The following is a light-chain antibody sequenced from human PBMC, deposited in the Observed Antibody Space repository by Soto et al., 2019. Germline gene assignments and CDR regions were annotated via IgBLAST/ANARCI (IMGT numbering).Light chain of an antibody. J-gene: IGLJ2*01. CDR2: DTS. CDR3: LLYYDTIRI. V-gene: IGLV7-46*01. Sequence: QAVVTQEPSLTVSPGGTVTLTCASSTGTLTSAHFPYWFQQKPGQAPRVLIFDTSNRHSWTPARFSGSLLGGKAALTLSGAQPDDEADYYCLLYYDTIRIFGGGTQLTVL. CDR1: TGTLTSAHF.